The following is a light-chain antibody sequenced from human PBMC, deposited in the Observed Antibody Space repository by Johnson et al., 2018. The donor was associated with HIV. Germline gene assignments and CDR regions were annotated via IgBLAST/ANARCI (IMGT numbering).Light chain of an antibody. CDR3: GTWDTSLSAGGL. CDR1: SSNIGNKY. J-gene: IGLJ1*01. Sequence: QSVLSQPPSVSAAPGQKVTISCSGSSSNIGNKYVSWYQQLPGTAPKLLIYENTKRPSGIPDRFSGSKSDTSATLAITGLHTGDEADYYCGTWDTSLSAGGLFGAGTRVTVL. CDR2: ENT. V-gene: IGLV1-51*02.